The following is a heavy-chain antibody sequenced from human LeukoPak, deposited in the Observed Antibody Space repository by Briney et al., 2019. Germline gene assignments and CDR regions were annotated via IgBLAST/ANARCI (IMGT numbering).Heavy chain of an antibody. D-gene: IGHD6-19*01. V-gene: IGHV3-21*01. CDR2: ISSSSSYI. Sequence: PGRSLRLSCAASGFTFSSYSMNWVRQAPGKGLEWVSSISSSSSYIYYADSVKGRFTISRDNAKNSLYLQMNSLRAEDTAVYYCARSGVAGPPMGWFDPWGQGTLVTVSS. J-gene: IGHJ5*02. CDR3: ARSGVAGPPMGWFDP. CDR1: GFTFSSYS.